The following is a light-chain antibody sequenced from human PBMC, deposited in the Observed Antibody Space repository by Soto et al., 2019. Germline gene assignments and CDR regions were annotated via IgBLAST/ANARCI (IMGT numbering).Light chain of an antibody. Sequence: ENVLTQSPGTLSLSPGERATLSRRASQSVSRSYLAWYQQKPVQAPRLLIYATSSRATGIPDRFSGSGSGTDFTLTISRLEPEDFAVYYCQQYGRSGTFGQGTKVDI. J-gene: IGKJ1*01. CDR2: ATS. V-gene: IGKV3-20*01. CDR1: QSVSRSY. CDR3: QQYGRSGT.